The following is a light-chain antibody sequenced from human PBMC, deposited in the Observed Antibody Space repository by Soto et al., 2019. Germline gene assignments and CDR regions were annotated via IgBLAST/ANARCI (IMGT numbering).Light chain of an antibody. Sequence: QSALTQPPSASGSPGQSVTISCTGTSSDVGGYNYVSWYQQHPGKVPKLIIYEVNKRPSGVPDRFSGSKSGNTASLIVAGLQAEDEADYYCTSYAGGNNVFGTGTKLT. CDR2: EVN. V-gene: IGLV2-8*01. CDR3: TSYAGGNNV. J-gene: IGLJ1*01. CDR1: SSDVGGYNY.